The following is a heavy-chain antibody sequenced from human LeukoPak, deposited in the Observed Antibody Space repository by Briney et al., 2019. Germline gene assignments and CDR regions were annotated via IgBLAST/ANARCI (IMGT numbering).Heavy chain of an antibody. V-gene: IGHV3-48*04. CDR2: ISTTGDRI. J-gene: IGHJ4*02. CDR3: ARDTKDY. CDR1: GFTFSSYS. Sequence: GGSLRLSCAASGFTFSSYSMNWVRQAPGKGLEWISYISTTGDRIQYADSVKGRFTISRDNAKNSLYLQMNSLRAEDTAVYYCARDTKDYWGQGTLVTVSS. D-gene: IGHD2-8*01.